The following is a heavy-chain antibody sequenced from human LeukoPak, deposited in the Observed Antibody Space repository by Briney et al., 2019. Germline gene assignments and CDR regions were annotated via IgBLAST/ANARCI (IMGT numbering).Heavy chain of an antibody. CDR2: IYYSGST. Sequence: PSETLSLTCTVSGGSISSSSYYWGWIRQPPGKGLEWIGSIYYSGSTYYNPSLKSRVTISVDTSKNQFSLKLSSVTAADTAVYYCARAFGFRGSGDDAFDIWGQGTMVTVSS. V-gene: IGHV4-39*07. CDR3: ARAFGFRGSGDDAFDI. CDR1: GGSISSSSYY. D-gene: IGHD3-10*01. J-gene: IGHJ3*02.